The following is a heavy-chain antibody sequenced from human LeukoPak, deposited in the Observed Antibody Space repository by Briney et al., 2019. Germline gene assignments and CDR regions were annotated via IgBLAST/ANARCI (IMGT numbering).Heavy chain of an antibody. D-gene: IGHD2-15*01. CDR3: ARDCSGGGCYLDYYYYYMDV. V-gene: IGHV3-21*01. J-gene: IGHJ6*03. Sequence: GGSLRLSCAASGFTFSSYSMNWVRQAPGKGLEWVSSISSSSSYIYYADSVKGRFTISRDNAKNSLYLQMNSLRAEDTAVYYCARDCSGGGCYLDYYYYYMDVWGKGTTVTVSS. CDR1: GFTFSSYS. CDR2: ISSSSSYI.